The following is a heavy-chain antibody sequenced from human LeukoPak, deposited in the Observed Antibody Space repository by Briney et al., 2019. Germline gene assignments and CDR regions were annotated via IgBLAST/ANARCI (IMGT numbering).Heavy chain of an antibody. CDR2: INWNGGST. CDR1: GFTFDDYG. D-gene: IGHD3-22*01. Sequence: PGGSLRLSCAASGFTFDDYGMSWVRQAPGKGLEWVSGINWNGGSTGYADSVKGRFTISRDNAKNSLYLQMNSLRAEDTALYYCAGLGYDSSGLGPYFDYWGQGTLVTVSS. CDR3: AGLGYDSSGLGPYFDY. V-gene: IGHV3-20*04. J-gene: IGHJ4*02.